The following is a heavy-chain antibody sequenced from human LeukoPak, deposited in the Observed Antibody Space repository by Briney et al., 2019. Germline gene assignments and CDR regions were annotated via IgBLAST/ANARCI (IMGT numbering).Heavy chain of an antibody. CDR3: XXXXXGDXXXYFDY. Sequence: GGSLRLSCAASGFTFSSYAMSWVRQAPGKGLEWVSAISGSGGSTYYADSVKGRFTISRDNSKNTLYLQMNSLRAEDTAVYYCXXXXXGDXXXYFDYWGQGTLVTVS. D-gene: IGHD2-21*02. CDR2: ISGSGGST. CDR1: GFTFSSYA. J-gene: IGHJ4*02. V-gene: IGHV3-23*01.